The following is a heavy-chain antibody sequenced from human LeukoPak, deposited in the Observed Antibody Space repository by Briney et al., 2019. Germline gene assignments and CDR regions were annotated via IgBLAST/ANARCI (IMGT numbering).Heavy chain of an antibody. V-gene: IGHV4-59*01. J-gene: IGHJ3*02. CDR1: GGSISSYY. CDR2: IYYSGGT. CDR3: ARKDYYGSGSYSGDAFDI. Sequence: SETLSLTCTVSGGSISSYYWSWIRQPPGKGLEWIGYIYYSGGTNYNPSLKSRVTLSLDTSKNQFSLNLSSVTAADTAVYYCARKDYYGSGSYSGDAFDIWGRGTMVTVSS. D-gene: IGHD3-10*01.